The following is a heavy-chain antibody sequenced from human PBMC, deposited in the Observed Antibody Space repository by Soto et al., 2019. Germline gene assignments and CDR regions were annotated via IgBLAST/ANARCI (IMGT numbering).Heavy chain of an antibody. CDR3: AREEPTTVTTY. J-gene: IGHJ4*02. CDR2: INASHGKA. CDR1: GYTFTSYA. D-gene: IGHD4-17*01. V-gene: IGHV1-3*01. Sequence: GASVKVSCKASGYTFTSYAMHWVRQAPGQRLEWMGRINASHGKAKYAQKFQGRVTITADKSTSTAYMELSSLRSEDTAVYYCAREEPTTVTTYWGQGTLVTVSS.